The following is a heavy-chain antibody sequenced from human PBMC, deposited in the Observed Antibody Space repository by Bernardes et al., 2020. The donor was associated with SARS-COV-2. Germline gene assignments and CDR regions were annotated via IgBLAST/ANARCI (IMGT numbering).Heavy chain of an antibody. J-gene: IGHJ5*02. Sequence: TLSLTCTVSGAPFRSYYWSWFRQPPGKELEWIAYMSYTGSSNHNPSLKSRVTISVDTSKNQFSLTLSSVTAADTAMYYCAGIIIGTPFGWFDPWGRGTLVTVSS. CDR2: MSYTGSS. V-gene: IGHV4-59*01. D-gene: IGHD1-20*01. CDR3: AGIIIGTPFGWFDP. CDR1: GAPFRSYY.